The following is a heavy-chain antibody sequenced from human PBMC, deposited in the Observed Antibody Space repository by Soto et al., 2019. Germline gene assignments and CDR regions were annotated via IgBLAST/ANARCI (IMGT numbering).Heavy chain of an antibody. CDR1: GFTFSSYE. CDR3: AREDSSGWPYYFDY. Sequence: GGSLRLSCAASGFTFSSYEMNWVRQATGKGLEWVSYISSSGSTIYYADSVKGRFTISRDNAKNSLYLQMNSLRAEDTAVYYCAREDSSGWPYYFDYWGQGTLVTVSS. D-gene: IGHD6-19*01. V-gene: IGHV3-48*03. CDR2: ISSSGSTI. J-gene: IGHJ4*02.